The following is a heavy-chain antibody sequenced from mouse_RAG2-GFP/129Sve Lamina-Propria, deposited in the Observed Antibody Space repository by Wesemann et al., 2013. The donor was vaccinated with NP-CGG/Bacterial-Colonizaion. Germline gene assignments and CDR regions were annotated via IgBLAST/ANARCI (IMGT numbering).Heavy chain of an antibody. Sequence: QVKEMVLEWVANINYDGSSTYYLDSLKSRFIISRDNAKNILYLQMSSLKSEDTATYYCARAETGTEGYAMDYWGQGTSVTVSS. CDR3: ARAETGTEGYAMDY. V-gene: IGHV5-16*01. D-gene: IGHD4-1*01. CDR2: INYDGSST. J-gene: IGHJ4*01.